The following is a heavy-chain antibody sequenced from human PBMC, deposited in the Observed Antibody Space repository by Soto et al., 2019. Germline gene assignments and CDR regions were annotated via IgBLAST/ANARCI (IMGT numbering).Heavy chain of an antibody. CDR3: ARVHCEILRFLEGKFAF. J-gene: IGHJ4*01. Sequence: SETLSLTCTVSGGSISSGGYYWSWIRQHPGKGLEWIGYIYYSGSTYYNPSLKSRVTISVDTSKNQFSLKLSSVTAADTAVYYCARVHCEILRFLEGKFAFWRQGTLVIVS. D-gene: IGHD3-3*01. CDR1: GGSISSGGYY. CDR2: IYYSGST. V-gene: IGHV4-31*03.